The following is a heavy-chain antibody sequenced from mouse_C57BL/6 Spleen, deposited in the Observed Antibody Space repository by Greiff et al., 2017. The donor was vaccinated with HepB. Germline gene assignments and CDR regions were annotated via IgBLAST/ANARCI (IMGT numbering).Heavy chain of an antibody. V-gene: IGHV1-80*01. D-gene: IGHD4-1*01. J-gene: IGHJ4*01. CDR2: IYPGDGDT. CDR3: ARRGLGRGYAMDY. Sequence: QVQLQQSGAELVKPGASVKISCKASGYAFSSYWMNWVKQRPGKGLEWIGQIYPGDGDTNYNGKFKGKATLTADKSSSTAYMQLSSLTSEDSAVYFCARRGLGRGYAMDYWGQGTSVTVSS. CDR1: GYAFSSYW.